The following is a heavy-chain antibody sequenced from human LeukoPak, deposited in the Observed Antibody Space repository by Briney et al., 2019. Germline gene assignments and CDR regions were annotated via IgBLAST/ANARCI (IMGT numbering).Heavy chain of an antibody. CDR2: IWYDGSNK. J-gene: IGHJ6*02. CDR1: GFTFSSYG. Sequence: GGSLRLSCAASGFTFSSYGMHWVRQAPGKGLEWVAVIWYDGSNKYYADSVKGRFTISRDNSKNTLYLQMNSLRAEDTAVYYCARDPMPGEEDYYGMDVWGQGTTVTVSS. CDR3: ARDPMPGEEDYYGMDV. V-gene: IGHV3-33*01. D-gene: IGHD4-17*01.